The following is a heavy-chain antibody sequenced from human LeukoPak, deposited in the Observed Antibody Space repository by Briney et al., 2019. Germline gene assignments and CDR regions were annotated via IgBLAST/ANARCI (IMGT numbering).Heavy chain of an antibody. D-gene: IGHD2-15*01. J-gene: IGHJ6*03. CDR2: IYTSGST. V-gene: IGHV4-4*07. CDR3: ARNEAVYNYYYYMDV. Sequence: SETLSLTCTVSGGSISSYYWSWIRQPAGKGLEWIGRIYTSGSTNYNPSLKSRVTMSVDTSKNQFSLKLSSVTAADTAVYYCARNEAVYNYYYYMDVWGKGTTVTVSS. CDR1: GGSISSYY.